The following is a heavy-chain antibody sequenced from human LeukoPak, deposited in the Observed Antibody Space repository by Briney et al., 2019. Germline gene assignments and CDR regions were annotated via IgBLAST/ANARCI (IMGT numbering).Heavy chain of an antibody. V-gene: IGHV4-34*01. Sequence: PSETLSLTCAVYGGSFSGYYWSWIRQPPGKGLEWIGEINHSGSTNYNPSLKSRVTISVDTSKNQFSLKRSCVTAADTAVYYCARGSSSGWFDYWGQGTLVTV. J-gene: IGHJ4*02. CDR1: GGSFSGYY. D-gene: IGHD6-19*01. CDR3: ARGSSSGWFDY. CDR2: INHSGST.